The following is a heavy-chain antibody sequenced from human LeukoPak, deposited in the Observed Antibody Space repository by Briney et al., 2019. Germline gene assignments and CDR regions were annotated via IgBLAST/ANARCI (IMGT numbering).Heavy chain of an antibody. CDR2: IIPIFGTA. CDR1: GGTFSSYA. V-gene: IGHV1-69*13. J-gene: IGHJ4*02. Sequence: SVKVSCKASGGTFSSYAISWVRQAPGQGLEWMGGIIPIFGTANYAQKFQGRVTITADESTSTAYMELSSLRSEDTAVYYCEIGYCSSTSCSVSGDWGQGTLVTVSS. CDR3: EIGYCSSTSCSVSGD. D-gene: IGHD2-2*01.